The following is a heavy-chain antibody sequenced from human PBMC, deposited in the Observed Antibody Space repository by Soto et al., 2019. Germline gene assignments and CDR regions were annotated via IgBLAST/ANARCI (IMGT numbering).Heavy chain of an antibody. J-gene: IGHJ4*02. Sequence: EVQLWESGGGLVQPGGSLRLSCAVSGFTFSSHVMSWVRQAPGKGLEWVAAINGTGGTYYADYVKGRFTISRNNSKNALYLQMDNLGVYDTAVYYCAKDRGGAYCSGGICYTPDYWGQGILVIVSS. CDR2: INGTGGT. CDR3: AKDRGGAYCSGGICYTPDY. D-gene: IGHD2-15*01. CDR1: GFTFSSHV. V-gene: IGHV3-23*01.